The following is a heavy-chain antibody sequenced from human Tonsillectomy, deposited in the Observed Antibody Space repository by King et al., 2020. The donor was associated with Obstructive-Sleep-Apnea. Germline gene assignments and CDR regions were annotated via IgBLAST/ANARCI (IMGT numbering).Heavy chain of an antibody. V-gene: IGHV3-23*04. CDR3: AKLKEVAALHH. CDR1: GFTFSSFA. J-gene: IGHJ4*02. CDR2: IGRGGTST. D-gene: IGHD6-13*01. Sequence: VQLVESGGGLIQPGGSLRLSCAASGFTFSSFAMTWVRQAPGKGLEWVSAIGRGGTSTYYADSVKGRFTISTDNSKNTLYLQMNSLRAEDTAVYYCAKLKEVAALHHWGQGTLVTVSS.